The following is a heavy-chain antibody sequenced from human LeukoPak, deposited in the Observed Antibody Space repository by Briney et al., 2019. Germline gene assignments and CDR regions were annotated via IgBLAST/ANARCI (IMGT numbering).Heavy chain of an antibody. CDR3: ARAGGFFSPFGY. D-gene: IGHD3-3*01. CDR1: GGSISSGGYY. CDR2: IYYSGST. J-gene: IGHJ4*02. V-gene: IGHV4-31*03. Sequence: SETLSLTCTVSGGSISSGGYYWSWIRQHPGKGLEWIGYIYYSGSTYYNPSLKSRVTISVDTSKNQFSLKLTSVTAADTAVYFCARAGGFFSPFGYWGQGTLVTVSS.